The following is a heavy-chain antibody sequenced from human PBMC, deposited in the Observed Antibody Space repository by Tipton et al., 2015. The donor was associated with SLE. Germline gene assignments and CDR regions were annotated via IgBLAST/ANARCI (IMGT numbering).Heavy chain of an antibody. CDR2: ISSSGGTT. D-gene: IGHD3-10*01. Sequence: SLRLSCATSGFTFSNFAMSWVRQAPGKGLEWVSSISSSGGTTFYADSVKGRFTISRDKPKDTVILQMNSLKVEDTAIYYCAKDREYYGSGLYCYFDYWGQGILVTVSS. CDR3: AKDREYYGSGLYCYFDY. V-gene: IGHV3-23*01. J-gene: IGHJ4*02. CDR1: GFTFSNFA.